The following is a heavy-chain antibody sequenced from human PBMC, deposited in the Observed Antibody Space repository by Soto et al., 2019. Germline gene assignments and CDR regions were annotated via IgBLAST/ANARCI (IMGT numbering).Heavy chain of an antibody. Sequence: QITLKEPGPILVKPTETLTLTCTFSGFSLNTPGVGVGWIRQPPGKALEWLALLYWDDDRRNSPSLENRLTITKDTSKNRVVLTMATVDHVDTGTYYCALNGFQTSYHYTEFCDHLGQGTLVTVSS. CDR2: LYWDDDR. J-gene: IGHJ4*02. CDR3: ALNGFQTSYHYTEFCDH. V-gene: IGHV2-5*02. D-gene: IGHD3-16*02. CDR1: GFSLNTPGVG.